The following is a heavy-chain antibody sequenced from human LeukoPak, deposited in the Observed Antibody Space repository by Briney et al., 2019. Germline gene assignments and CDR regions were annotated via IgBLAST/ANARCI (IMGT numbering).Heavy chain of an antibody. CDR3: ARVAVSGPTGWFDS. Sequence: GGSLRLSCAASGFTFSSYAMLWVRQAPGKGLEWVAVISYDGSNKYYADSVKGRFTISRDNVDNVVYLQMNSLGAEDTAVYYCARVAVSGPTGWFDSWGQGTLVIVSS. D-gene: IGHD2-8*02. J-gene: IGHJ5*01. CDR1: GFTFSSYA. CDR2: ISYDGSNK. V-gene: IGHV3-30-3*01.